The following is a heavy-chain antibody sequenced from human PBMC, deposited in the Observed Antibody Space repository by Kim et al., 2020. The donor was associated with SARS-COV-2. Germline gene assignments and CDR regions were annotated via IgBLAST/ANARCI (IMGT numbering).Heavy chain of an antibody. CDR1: GFTFSSYS. J-gene: IGHJ4*02. D-gene: IGHD5-12*01. CDR3: ARDRSYGGYPDY. Sequence: GGSLRLSCAASGFTFSSYSMNWVRQAPGKGLEWVSSISSSSSYIYYADSVKGRFTISRDNAKNSLYLQMNSLRAEDTAVYYCARDRSYGGYPDYWGQGTLVTVSS. CDR2: ISSSSSYI. V-gene: IGHV3-21*01.